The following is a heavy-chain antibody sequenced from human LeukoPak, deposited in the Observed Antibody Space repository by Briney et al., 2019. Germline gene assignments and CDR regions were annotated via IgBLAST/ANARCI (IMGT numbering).Heavy chain of an antibody. CDR1: GYTFTSYD. CDR2: MNPNSGNT. Sequence: ASVKVSCKASGYTFTSYDINWVRQATGQGLEWMGWMNPNSGNTGYAQKFQGRVTMTRNTSISTAYMELSSLRSEDTAVYYCARVGLRYFDWLLYRDQGSTYYYYYGMDVWGQGTTVTVSS. D-gene: IGHD3-9*01. J-gene: IGHJ6*02. V-gene: IGHV1-8*01. CDR3: ARVGLRYFDWLLYRDQGSTYYYYYGMDV.